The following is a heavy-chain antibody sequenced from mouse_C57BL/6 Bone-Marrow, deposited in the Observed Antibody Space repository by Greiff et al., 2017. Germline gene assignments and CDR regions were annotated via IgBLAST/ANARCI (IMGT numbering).Heavy chain of an antibody. Sequence: EVQLQQSGAELVRPGASVKLSCTASGFNIKDDYIHWVKQRPEQGLEWIGWIDPEIGDTEYASKFQGKATITSDTSSNTAYLQLSTLTSEDTAVYNSSSFDSNSFDFWGQDTPLT. D-gene: IGHD2-5*01. CDR2: IDPEIGDT. J-gene: IGHJ2*01. CDR1: GFNIKDDY. CDR3: SSFDSNSFDF. V-gene: IGHV14-4*01.